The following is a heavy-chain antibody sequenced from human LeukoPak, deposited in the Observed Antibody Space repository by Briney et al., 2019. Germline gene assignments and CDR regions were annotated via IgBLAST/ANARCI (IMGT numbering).Heavy chain of an antibody. J-gene: IGHJ4*02. CDR1: GFTFSSYA. V-gene: IGHV3-30*04. CDR2: ISYDGSNK. D-gene: IGHD3-10*01. Sequence: PGGSLRLSCAASGFTFSSYAMHWVRQAPGKGLEWVAVISYDGSNKYYADSVKGRFTISRDNSKNALYLQMNSLRAEDTAVYYCARDRAHFDYWGQGTLVTVSS. CDR3: ARDRAHFDY.